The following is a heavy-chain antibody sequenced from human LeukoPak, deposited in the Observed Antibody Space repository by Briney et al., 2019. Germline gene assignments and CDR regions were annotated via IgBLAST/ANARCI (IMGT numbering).Heavy chain of an antibody. D-gene: IGHD4-17*01. CDR1: GGTFSSYA. J-gene: IGHJ1*01. CDR2: IIPIFGTA. Sequence: SVKVSCKASGGTFSSYAISWVRQAPGQGLEWMGGIIPIFGTANYAQKFQGRVTITTDESTSTAYMELSSLRSEDTAVYYCTTSRRTVSAEYFQHWGQGTLVTVSS. CDR3: TTSRRTVSAEYFQH. V-gene: IGHV1-69*05.